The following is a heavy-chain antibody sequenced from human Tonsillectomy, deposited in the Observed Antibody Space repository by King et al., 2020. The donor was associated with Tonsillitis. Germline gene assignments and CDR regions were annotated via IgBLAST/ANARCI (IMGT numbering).Heavy chain of an antibody. CDR3: AREGDRPPAMWY. Sequence: VQLVESGAEVKKPGASVRVSCKASGYTFTGYYIHWVRQAPGQGLEWLGWMNPNNGDTNFALNFEGRVTMTMDTSISTAHMELRRLTSDDTAVYFCAREGDRPPAMWYWGQGTLVTVSS. D-gene: IGHD2-15*01. CDR2: MNPNNGDT. V-gene: IGHV1-2*02. J-gene: IGHJ4*02. CDR1: GYTFTGYY.